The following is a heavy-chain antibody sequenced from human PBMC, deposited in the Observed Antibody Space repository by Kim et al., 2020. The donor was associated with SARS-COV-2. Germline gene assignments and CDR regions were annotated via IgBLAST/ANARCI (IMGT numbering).Heavy chain of an antibody. D-gene: IGHD6-13*01. CDR3: ARLIHPHSSSSGPNYYG. V-gene: IGHV4-4*02. J-gene: IGHJ6*01. CDR2: FHHSGTT. CDR1: GGSISSSNW. Sequence: SETLSLTCAVSGGSISSSNWRCWVRQPPGKGLERIGEFHHSGTTNNNPPIKRRATIPDAKNKNQSPLQLSSAAAAATAVYYCARLIHPHSSSSGPNYYG.